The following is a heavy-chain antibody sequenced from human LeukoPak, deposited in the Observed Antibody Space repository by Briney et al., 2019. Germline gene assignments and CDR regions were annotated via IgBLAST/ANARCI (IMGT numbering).Heavy chain of an antibody. CDR1: GFTFSSYS. CDR2: ISSSSSYI. CDR3: AKISTVTDNFGH. V-gene: IGHV3-21*04. Sequence: PGGSLRLSCAASGFTFSSYSMNWVRQAPGKGLEWVSSISSSSSYIYYADSVKGRFTISRDNFENTLYLQMNSLRAEDTAVYFCAKISTVTDNFGHWGQGTLVTVSS. J-gene: IGHJ4*02. D-gene: IGHD4-17*01.